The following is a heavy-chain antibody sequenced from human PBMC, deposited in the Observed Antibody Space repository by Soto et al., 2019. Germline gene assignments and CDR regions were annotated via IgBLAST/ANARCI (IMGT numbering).Heavy chain of an antibody. CDR2: IKSKTDGGTT. D-gene: IGHD3-22*01. CDR1: GFTFSNAW. V-gene: IGHV3-15*07. J-gene: IGHJ4*01. Sequence: GSLRLSCAASGFTFSNAWVNWVRRAPGKGLEWVGRIKSKTDGGTTDFAAPVKGRFAISRDDSNNMVYLQMNSLKIEDTAVYYCTTDSYSTIIIVRFDYWGHGTLVTVSS. CDR3: TTDSYSTIIIVRFDY.